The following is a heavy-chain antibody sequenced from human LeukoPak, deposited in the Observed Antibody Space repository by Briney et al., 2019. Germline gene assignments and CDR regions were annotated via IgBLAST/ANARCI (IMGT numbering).Heavy chain of an antibody. D-gene: IGHD5-24*01. CDR2: IYYSGST. Sequence: SETLSLTCTLSGGSLSSYYWSWIRQPPRKGREGVGYIYYSGSTHYNPPLKSRVTISVDTSKHQSSLKLSSVSAADTAVYYCARVSSRDGYLYFDYWGQGTLVIVSS. J-gene: IGHJ4*02. CDR3: ARVSSRDGYLYFDY. CDR1: GGSLSSYY. V-gene: IGHV4-59*01.